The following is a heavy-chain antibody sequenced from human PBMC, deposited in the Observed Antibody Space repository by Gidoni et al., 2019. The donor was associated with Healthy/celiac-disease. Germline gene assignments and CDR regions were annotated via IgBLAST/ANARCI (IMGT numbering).Heavy chain of an antibody. CDR1: GGSFSGYY. D-gene: IGHD3-16*02. V-gene: IGHV4-34*01. Sequence: QVQLQQWGAGLLKPSETLSLPCAVYGGSFSGYYWSGFRQPPWKGLEWIGEINNSVSTNYNPSLKSRVTISVDTSKNQFSLKLSSVTAADTAVYYCARGEGHDYVWGSYRYSYYFDYWGQGTLVTVSS. CDR2: INNSVST. CDR3: ARGEGHDYVWGSYRYSYYFDY. J-gene: IGHJ4*02.